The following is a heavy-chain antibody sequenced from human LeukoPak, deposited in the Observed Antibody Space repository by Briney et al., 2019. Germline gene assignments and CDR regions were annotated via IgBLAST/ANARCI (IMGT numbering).Heavy chain of an antibody. V-gene: IGHV3-11*04. CDR2: ISSSGSTI. Sequence: GGSLRLSCAASGFTFSDYYMSWIRQAPGKGLEWVSCISSSGSTIYYADSVKGRFTISRDNAKNSLYLQMNSLRAEDTAVYYCARLTMVRGVIMSWFDPWGQGTLVTVSS. J-gene: IGHJ5*02. CDR1: GFTFSDYY. D-gene: IGHD3-10*01. CDR3: ARLTMVRGVIMSWFDP.